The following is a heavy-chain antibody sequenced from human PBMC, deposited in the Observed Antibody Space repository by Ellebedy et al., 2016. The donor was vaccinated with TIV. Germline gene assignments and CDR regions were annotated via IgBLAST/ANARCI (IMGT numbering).Heavy chain of an antibody. Sequence: GGSLRLSXAASGFTFSSYGMHWVRQAPGKGLEWVAVISYDGSNKYYADSVKGRFTISRDNSKNTLYLQMNSLRAEDTAVYYCAKDLRMDVWGQGTTVTVSS. CDR3: AKDLRMDV. CDR2: ISYDGSNK. CDR1: GFTFSSYG. V-gene: IGHV3-30*18. J-gene: IGHJ6*02.